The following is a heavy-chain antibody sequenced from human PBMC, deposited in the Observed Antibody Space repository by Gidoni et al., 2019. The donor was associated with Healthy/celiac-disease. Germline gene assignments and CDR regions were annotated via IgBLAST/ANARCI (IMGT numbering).Heavy chain of an antibody. V-gene: IGHV1-18*01. J-gene: IGHJ4*02. CDR2: ISAYSGNT. CDR1: GYTFTSYG. CDR3: AGNPPMYYYDSIDSEPFDY. D-gene: IGHD3-22*01. Sequence: QVQLVQSGSEVTKPGASVKVSCKASGYTFTSYGISWVRQAPGQGREGMGWISAYSGNTNYAQKLQRRVTMTTDTSTSTAYMELRSRRSDDTAVYYCAGNPPMYYYDSIDSEPFDYWGQGTLVTVSS.